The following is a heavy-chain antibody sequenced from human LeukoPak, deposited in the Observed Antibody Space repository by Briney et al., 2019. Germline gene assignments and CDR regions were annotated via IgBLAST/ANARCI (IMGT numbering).Heavy chain of an antibody. CDR1: GGSVSSGSYY. CDR3: ARQEGLSGSYPDYYSMDV. V-gene: IGHV4-61*01. D-gene: IGHD1-26*01. J-gene: IGHJ6*02. Sequence: SETLSLTCTVSGGSVSSGSYYWTWIRQPPGKGLECIGYIYYSGSTYYNPSLKSRVIISVDKSQNQFSLKLSSVTAADTAVYYCARQEGLSGSYPDYYSMDVWGRGTTVTVSS. CDR2: IYYSGST.